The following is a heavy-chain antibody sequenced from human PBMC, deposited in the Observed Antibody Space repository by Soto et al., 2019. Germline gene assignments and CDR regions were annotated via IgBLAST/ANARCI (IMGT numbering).Heavy chain of an antibody. CDR2: MYNSGSA. J-gene: IGHJ4*01. V-gene: IGHV4-59*12. D-gene: IGHD2-2*01. CDR1: GGSLSSYY. CDR3: AKRRYCPSTTCFDY. Sequence: SETLSLTCTVSGGSLSSYYWSWIRQPPGKGLEWVGYMYNSGSANYNPSLKSRVTISVDMSQNQFSLKLSSLRAEDTAVYYCAKRRYCPSTTCFDYWGQGTLVTVSS.